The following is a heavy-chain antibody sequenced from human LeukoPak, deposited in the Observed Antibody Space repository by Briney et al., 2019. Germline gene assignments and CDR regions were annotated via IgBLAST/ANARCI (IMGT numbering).Heavy chain of an antibody. J-gene: IGHJ4*02. CDR1: GFTFSSYS. CDR2: ISSSSSYI. Sequence: GGSLRLSCAASGFTFSSYSMNWVRQAPGKGLEWVSSISSSSSYIYYADSVKGRFTISRDNSKNTLYLQMNSLRAEDTAVYYCAKDWVGARGYFDYWGQGTLVTVSS. D-gene: IGHD1-26*01. CDR3: AKDWVGARGYFDY. V-gene: IGHV3-21*01.